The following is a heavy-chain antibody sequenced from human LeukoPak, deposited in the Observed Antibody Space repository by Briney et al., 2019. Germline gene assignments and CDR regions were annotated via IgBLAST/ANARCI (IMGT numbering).Heavy chain of an antibody. CDR3: ASRAASVTLGY. V-gene: IGHV1-2*06. D-gene: IGHD2-15*01. Sequence: ASVKVSCKASGYTFSGYQVHWLRQAPGQGLEWMGRMNPSSGVTNYAQKFQGRVTMTRDTSINTAYLDLSALKSDDTAVYYCASRAASVTLGYWGQGTLVTVSS. J-gene: IGHJ4*02. CDR2: MNPSSGVT. CDR1: GYTFSGYQ.